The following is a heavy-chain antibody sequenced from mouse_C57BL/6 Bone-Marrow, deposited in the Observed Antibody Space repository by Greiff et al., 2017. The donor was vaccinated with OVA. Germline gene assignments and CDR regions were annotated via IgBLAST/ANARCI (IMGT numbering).Heavy chain of an antibody. CDR3: ASKLLEDY. V-gene: IGHV1-39*01. D-gene: IGHD1-1*01. J-gene: IGHJ4*01. CDR2: ITPNSGTN. CDR1: GYSFTDYN. Sequence: VQLQQSGPELVKPGASVKISCKASGYSFTDYNMNWVKQSNGKSLEWIGVITPNSGTNSYNQKFKGKATLTVDQSSSTAYMQLNSLTSDDSAVYYCASKLLEDYWGQGTSVTVSA.